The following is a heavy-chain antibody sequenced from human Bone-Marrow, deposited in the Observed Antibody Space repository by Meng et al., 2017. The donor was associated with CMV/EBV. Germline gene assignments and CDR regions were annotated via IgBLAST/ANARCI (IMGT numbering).Heavy chain of an antibody. CDR2: ISSSSSYI. J-gene: IGHJ1*01. CDR1: FSTDR. Sequence: FSTDRMNWVGQGPGKGLEWVSSISSSSSYIYYADSVKGRLTISRDNAKNSLYLQMNSLRAEDTAVYYCARDGDSSGYYLYEVVYFQHWGQGTLVTVSS. V-gene: IGHV3-21*01. D-gene: IGHD3-22*01. CDR3: ARDGDSSGYYLYEVVYFQH.